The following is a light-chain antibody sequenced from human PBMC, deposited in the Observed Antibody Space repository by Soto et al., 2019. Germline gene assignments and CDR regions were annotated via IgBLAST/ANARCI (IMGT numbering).Light chain of an antibody. J-gene: IGKJ1*01. V-gene: IGKV1-5*03. CDR3: IRYNDTWT. Sequence: DIQRNQSPSTLSASVGDRVTITCRARQSVSRWLACYQQKPAKAPKLLIFKASTLESGVQSRYSGSASGKELTLANSSLQTHDSATYYCIRYNDTWTSGQGNKEE. CDR2: KAS. CDR1: QSVSRW.